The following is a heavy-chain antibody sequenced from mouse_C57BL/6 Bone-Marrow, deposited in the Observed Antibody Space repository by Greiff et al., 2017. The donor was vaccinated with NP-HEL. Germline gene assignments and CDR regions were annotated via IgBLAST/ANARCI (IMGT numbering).Heavy chain of an antibody. D-gene: IGHD2-4*01. J-gene: IGHJ1*03. CDR2: ISDGGSYT. CDR1: GFTFSSYA. CDR3: ARDLDYTSSDV. V-gene: IGHV5-4*01. Sequence: EVKLMESGGGLVKPGGSLKLSCAASGFTFSSYAMSWVRQTPEKRLEWVATISDGGSYTYYPDNVKGRFTISRDNAKNNLYLQMSHLKSEDTAMYYCARDLDYTSSDVWGTGTTVTVSS.